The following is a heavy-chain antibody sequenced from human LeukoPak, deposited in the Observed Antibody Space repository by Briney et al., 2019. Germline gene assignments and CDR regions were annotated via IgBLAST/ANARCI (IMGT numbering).Heavy chain of an antibody. J-gene: IGHJ3*02. CDR3: AKDPETDAFDI. Sequence: QAGGSLRLSCAASGFTVSGNYMSWVRQAPGKGLEWVSVIYTAGSTYNADSVKGRFTISRDKSKNTLYLQMNTLRAEDTAVYYCAKDPETDAFDIWGQGTMVTVSS. V-gene: IGHV3-53*01. CDR2: IYTAGST. CDR1: GFTVSGNY.